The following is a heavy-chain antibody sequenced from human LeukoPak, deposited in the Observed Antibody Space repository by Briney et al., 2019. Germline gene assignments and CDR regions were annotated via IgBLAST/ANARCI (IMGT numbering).Heavy chain of an antibody. CDR1: GFTFRTSV. Sequence: PGGSLRLSCAASGFTFRTSVMHWVRQAPGKGLEWVSAISGSGGSTYYADSVKGRFTISRDNSKNTLYLQMNSLRAEDTAVYYCAKLGIQLWFKWGQGTLVTVSS. V-gene: IGHV3-23*01. D-gene: IGHD5-18*01. CDR3: AKLGIQLWFK. CDR2: ISGSGGST. J-gene: IGHJ4*02.